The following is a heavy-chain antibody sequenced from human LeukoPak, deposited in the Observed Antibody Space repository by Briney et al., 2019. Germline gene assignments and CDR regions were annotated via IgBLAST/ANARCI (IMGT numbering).Heavy chain of an antibody. CDR3: ARAVSSGYDPFDY. J-gene: IGHJ4*02. CDR1: GFTFSSYA. Sequence: GGSLRLSCAASGFTFSSYAMHWVRQAPGKGLEWVAVISDDGSNKYYADSVKGRFTISRDNSKNTLYLQMNSLRAEDTAVYYCARAVSSGYDPFDYWGQGTLVTVSS. V-gene: IGHV3-30*14. D-gene: IGHD3-22*01. CDR2: ISDDGSNK.